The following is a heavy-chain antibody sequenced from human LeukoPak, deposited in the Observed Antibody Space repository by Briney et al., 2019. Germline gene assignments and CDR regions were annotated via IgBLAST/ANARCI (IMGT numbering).Heavy chain of an antibody. CDR3: AREDSSSWQLDY. CDR1: GFTFSSYG. Sequence: GRSLRLSCAASGFTFSSYGMHWVRQAPGKGLEWVAVIWYDGSNKYYADSVKGRFTFSRDNSKNTLYLQMNSLRAEDTAVYYCAREDSSSWQLDYWGQGTLVTVSS. V-gene: IGHV3-33*01. CDR2: IWYDGSNK. D-gene: IGHD6-13*01. J-gene: IGHJ4*02.